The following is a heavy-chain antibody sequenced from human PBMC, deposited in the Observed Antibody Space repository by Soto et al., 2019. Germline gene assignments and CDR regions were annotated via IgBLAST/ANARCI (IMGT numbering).Heavy chain of an antibody. D-gene: IGHD5-12*01. CDR1: GFTFSSYG. CDR2: IWYDGSNK. CDR3: AREVGVATISDYYYGVDV. J-gene: IGHJ6*02. Sequence: GGSLRLSCAASGFTFSSYGMHWVRQAPGKGLEWVAVIWYDGSNKYYADSVKGRFTISRDNSKNTLYLQMNSLRAEDTAVYYCAREVGVATISDYYYGVDVWGQGTTVTVSS. V-gene: IGHV3-33*01.